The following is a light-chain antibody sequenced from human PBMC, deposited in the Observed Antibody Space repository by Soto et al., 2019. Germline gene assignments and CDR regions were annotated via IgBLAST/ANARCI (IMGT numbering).Light chain of an antibody. CDR1: QSLSSN. CDR2: DSS. V-gene: IGKV3D-15*01. Sequence: IVLTQSPATLSLSPGERATLSCRASQSLSSNFLAWYQQKPGQPPRLLIYDSSTRATGFPDRFSGSGSGTEFTLTISSLQSEDFAVYYCQQYNKWPQTFGQGTRLEIK. J-gene: IGKJ5*01. CDR3: QQYNKWPQT.